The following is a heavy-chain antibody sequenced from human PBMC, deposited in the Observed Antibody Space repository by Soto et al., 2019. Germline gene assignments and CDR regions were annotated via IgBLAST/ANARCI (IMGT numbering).Heavy chain of an antibody. V-gene: IGHV4-30-2*01. Sequence: QLQLQESGSGLVKPSQTLSLTCAVSGGSISSGGYTWSRLRQPPGKGLEWIGYIYHSGSTYHNPSLKSRVTISVDRSKNQFSLKLSSVTAADTAVYYCAAGGGLPRYYWGQGTLVTVSS. CDR1: GGSISSGGYT. J-gene: IGHJ4*02. CDR3: AAGGGLPRYY. CDR2: IYHSGST. D-gene: IGHD5-12*01.